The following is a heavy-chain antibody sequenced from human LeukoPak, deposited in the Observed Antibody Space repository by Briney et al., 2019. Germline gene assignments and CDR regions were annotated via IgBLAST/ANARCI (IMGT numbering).Heavy chain of an antibody. CDR3: ANVGANYYYYYGMDV. J-gene: IGHJ6*02. D-gene: IGHD1-26*01. Sequence: PGGSLRLSCAASGFTFSSYAMSWVRQAPGKGLEWASAISGSGGSTYYADSVKGRFTISRDNSKNTLYLQMNSLRAEDTAVYYCANVGANYYYYYGMDVWGQGTTVTVSS. CDR2: ISGSGGST. V-gene: IGHV3-23*01. CDR1: GFTFSSYA.